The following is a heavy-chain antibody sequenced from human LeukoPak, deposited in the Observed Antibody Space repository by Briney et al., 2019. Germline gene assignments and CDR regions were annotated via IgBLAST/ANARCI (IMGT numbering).Heavy chain of an antibody. CDR1: GYTFTDYY. V-gene: IGHV1-69-2*01. CDR2: VDPEDGET. Sequence: GASAKVSCKASGYTFTDYYMHWVQQAPGKGLEWMGRVDPEDGETIYAEKFQGRVTMTADTSTDTAYMELSSLRSEDTAVYYCARKDDYGDLPFDYWGQGTLVTVSS. D-gene: IGHD4-17*01. CDR3: ARKDDYGDLPFDY. J-gene: IGHJ4*02.